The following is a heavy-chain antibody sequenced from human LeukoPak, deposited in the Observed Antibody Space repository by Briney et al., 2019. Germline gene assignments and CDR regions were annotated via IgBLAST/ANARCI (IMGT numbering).Heavy chain of an antibody. V-gene: IGHV4-59*01. CDR2: IYYSGST. J-gene: IGHJ4*02. CDR1: GGSISSYY. CDR3: ARISPYKYSYGVIDY. D-gene: IGHD5-18*01. Sequence: SVTLSLTCTVSGGSISSYYWSWIRQPPGKGLEWIGYIYYSGSTNYNPSLKSRVTISVDTSKNQFSLKLSSVTAADTAVYYCARISPYKYSYGVIDYWGQGTLVTVSS.